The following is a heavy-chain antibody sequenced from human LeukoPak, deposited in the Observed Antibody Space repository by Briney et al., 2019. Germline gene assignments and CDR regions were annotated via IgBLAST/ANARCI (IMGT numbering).Heavy chain of an antibody. D-gene: IGHD3-16*01. CDR1: GGTFSSYA. CDR2: IIPIFGTA. Sequence: SVKVSCKASGGTFSSYAISWVRQAPGQGLEWMGGIIPIFGTANYAQKFQGRVTITTDESTSTAYMELSSLGSEDTAVYYCGTRLISDAFDIWGQGTMVTVSS. CDR3: GTRLISDAFDI. J-gene: IGHJ3*02. V-gene: IGHV1-69*05.